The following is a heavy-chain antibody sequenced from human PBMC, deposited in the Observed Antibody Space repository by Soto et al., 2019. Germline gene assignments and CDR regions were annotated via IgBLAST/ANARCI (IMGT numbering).Heavy chain of an antibody. CDR3: AKEEREMATVGY. D-gene: IGHD4-4*01. Sequence: PGGSLRLSCAASGFTFSSYGMHWVRQAPGKGLEWVAVISYDGSNKYYADSVKGRFTISRDNSKNTLYLQMNSLRAEDTAVYYCAKEEREMATVGYWGQGTLVTVSS. J-gene: IGHJ4*02. V-gene: IGHV3-30*18. CDR1: GFTFSSYG. CDR2: ISYDGSNK.